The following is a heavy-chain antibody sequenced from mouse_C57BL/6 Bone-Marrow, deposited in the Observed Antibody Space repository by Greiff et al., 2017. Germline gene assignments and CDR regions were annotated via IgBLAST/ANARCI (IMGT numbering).Heavy chain of an antibody. D-gene: IGHD1-1*01. J-gene: IGHJ2*01. CDR2: ISDGGSYT. CDR3: ARELRTYFDD. V-gene: IGHV5-4*01. CDR1: GFTFSSYA. Sequence: EVKLVESGGGLVKPGGSLKLSCAASGFTFSSYAMSWVRQTPEKRLEWVATISDGGSYTYYPDNVKGRFTISRDNAKNNLYLQMSHLKSEDTAMYYCARELRTYFDDGGQGTTLTVSS.